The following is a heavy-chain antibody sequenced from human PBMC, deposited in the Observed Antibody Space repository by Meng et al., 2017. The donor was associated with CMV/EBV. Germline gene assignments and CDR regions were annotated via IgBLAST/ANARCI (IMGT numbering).Heavy chain of an antibody. Sequence: VESWCAVKGPGSSVKVSCKASWGTFSSYAISLVRQAPGQGLEWMGGIIPSFGTANYAQKFQGRVTITADESTSTAYMELSSLRSEDTAVYYCARIYDSSGYYNYYFDYWGQGTLVTVSS. CDR3: ARIYDSSGYYNYYFDY. CDR2: IIPSFGTA. V-gene: IGHV1-69*01. CDR1: WGTFSSYA. D-gene: IGHD3-22*01. J-gene: IGHJ4*02.